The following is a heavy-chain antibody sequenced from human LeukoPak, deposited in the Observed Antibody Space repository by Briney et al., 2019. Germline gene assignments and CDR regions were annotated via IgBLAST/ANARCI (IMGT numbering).Heavy chain of an antibody. CDR1: GFSFSGYT. CDR3: ARGRYSGTTYYFDY. CDR2: IKKDGSET. J-gene: IGHJ4*02. Sequence: GGSLRLSCAASGFSFSGYTMNWVRQVPGKGLEWVANIKKDGSETYYVDSVKGRFTISRDNAKNSLYLQMNSLRAEDTAMYYCARGRYSGTTYYFDYWGQGTLVTVSS. V-gene: IGHV3-7*03. D-gene: IGHD5-12*01.